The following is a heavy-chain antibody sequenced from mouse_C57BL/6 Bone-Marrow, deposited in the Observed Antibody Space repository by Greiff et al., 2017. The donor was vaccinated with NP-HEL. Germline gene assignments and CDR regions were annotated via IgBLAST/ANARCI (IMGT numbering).Heavy chain of an antibody. V-gene: IGHV14-1*01. CDR3: SRVNYAMDY. Sequence: EVQLQQSGAELVRPGASVKLSCTASGFNIKDYYMHWVKQRPEQGLEWIGRIDPEDGDTEYAPQFQGKATLTADTSSNTAYLPLSSLTSEDTAVYYCSRVNYAMDYWGQGTSVTVSS. CDR1: GFNIKDYY. D-gene: IGHD2-2*01. J-gene: IGHJ4*01. CDR2: IDPEDGDT.